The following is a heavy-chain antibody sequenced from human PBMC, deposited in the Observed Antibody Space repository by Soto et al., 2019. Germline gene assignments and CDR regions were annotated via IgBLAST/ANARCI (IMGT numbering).Heavy chain of an antibody. CDR2: TYYRSKWYN. Sequence: SQTLSLTCAISGDSVSSNSAAWNWIRQSPSRGLEWLGRTYYRSKWYNDYAVSVKSRITINPDTSKNQFSLQLNSVTPEDTAVYYCARCASVVVVAATDDYNWFDPWGHGTLVTVSS. J-gene: IGHJ5*02. CDR1: GDSVSSNSAA. V-gene: IGHV6-1*01. D-gene: IGHD2-15*01. CDR3: ARCASVVVVAATDDYNWFDP.